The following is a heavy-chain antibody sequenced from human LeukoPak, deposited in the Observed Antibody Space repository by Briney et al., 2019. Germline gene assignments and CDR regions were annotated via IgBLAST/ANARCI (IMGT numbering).Heavy chain of an antibody. Sequence: ASVKVSFKASGYTFTGYYMHWVRQAPGQGLERMGWINPNSGGTNYAQKFQGRVTMTRDTSISTAYMELSRLRSDDTAVYYCAREAITGGIDYWGQGTLVTVSS. D-gene: IGHD7-27*01. CDR3: AREAITGGIDY. CDR1: GYTFTGYY. CDR2: INPNSGGT. J-gene: IGHJ4*02. V-gene: IGHV1-2*02.